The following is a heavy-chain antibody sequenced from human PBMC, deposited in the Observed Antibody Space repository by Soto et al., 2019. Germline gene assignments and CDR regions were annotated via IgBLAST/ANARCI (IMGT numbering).Heavy chain of an antibody. CDR3: ARDPIAVAASFDY. CDR2: IKQDGSEK. V-gene: IGHV3-7*01. J-gene: IGHJ4*02. D-gene: IGHD6-19*01. CDR1: GFTFSSYW. Sequence: GGSLRLSCAASGFTFSSYWMSWVRQAPGKGLEWVANIKQDGSEKYYVDSVKGRFTISRDNAKNSLYLQMNSLRAEDTAVYYCARDPIAVAASFDYWGQGTLVTVSS.